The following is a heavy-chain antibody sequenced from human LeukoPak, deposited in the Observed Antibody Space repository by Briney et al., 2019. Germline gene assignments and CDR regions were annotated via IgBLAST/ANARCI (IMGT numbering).Heavy chain of an antibody. CDR2: INAGNGNT. CDR3: ARAKGYYYGSGSYLGMDV. V-gene: IGHV1-3*01. Sequence: RASVKVSCKASGYTFTSYAMRWVRQAPGQRLEWMGWINAGNGNTKYSQKFQGRVTITRDTSASTAYMELSSLRSEDTAVYYCARAKGYYYGSGSYLGMDVWGKGTTVTVSS. CDR1: GYTFTSYA. D-gene: IGHD3-10*01. J-gene: IGHJ6*04.